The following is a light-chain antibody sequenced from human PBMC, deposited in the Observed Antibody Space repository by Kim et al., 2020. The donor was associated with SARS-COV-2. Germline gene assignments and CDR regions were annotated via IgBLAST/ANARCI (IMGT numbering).Light chain of an antibody. CDR3: QQFDNYPLT. J-gene: IGKJ4*01. CDR2: DAS. CDR1: QGIGSE. V-gene: IGKV1D-13*01. Sequence: VDNMVNITGRESQGIGSELAWYQRKPGKAPKLLIYDASSWDRGVPTRFSGSGSGKDFTLTKSSRQPEDFETYHCQQFDNYPLTFGGGTKVEIK.